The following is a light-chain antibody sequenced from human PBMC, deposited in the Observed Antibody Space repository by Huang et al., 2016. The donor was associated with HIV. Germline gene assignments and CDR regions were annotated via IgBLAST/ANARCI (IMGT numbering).Light chain of an antibody. CDR1: QSVSSN. V-gene: IGKV3-15*01. CDR3: QQYNDWPPWT. CDR2: GAS. Sequence: EIVMTQSPATLYVSPGERATLSCRASQSVSSNLAWYQQKFGQDPRLLIYGASTRATGIPGRCSGSGSGTEFTLTISSLQSEDFALYYCQQYNDWPPWTFGQGTKVEIK. J-gene: IGKJ1*01.